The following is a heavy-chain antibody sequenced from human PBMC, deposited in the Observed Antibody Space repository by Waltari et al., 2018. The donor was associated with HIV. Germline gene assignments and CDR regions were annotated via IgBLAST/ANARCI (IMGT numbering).Heavy chain of an antibody. CDR1: GFDLTSHG. D-gene: IGHD3-22*01. V-gene: IGHV1-18*01. CDR2: IGAYGENT. CDR3: VRGGGTWLQETHYYKGLDV. Sequence: QVQLMQSGPEMRRPGASVKISCRAGGFDLTSHGITWVRQAPGHGVEWVGWIGAYGENTDSERRFKERVSLTADTSTTTAFLEVRDLRMDDTATFYCVRGGGTWLQETHYYKGLDVWGQGTTV. J-gene: IGHJ6*02.